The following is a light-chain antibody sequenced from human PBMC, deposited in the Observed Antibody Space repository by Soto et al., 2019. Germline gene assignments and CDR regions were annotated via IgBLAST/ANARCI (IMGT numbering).Light chain of an antibody. CDR1: QSISSW. Sequence: DIQMTQSPSTLSASVGDRFTITCRASQSISSWLAWYQQKPGKAPKLLIYDASSLESGVPSRFSGSGSGTEFTLTIRSLQPDDFATYYCQQYNSYSPRTFGQGTKVDIK. CDR3: QQYNSYSPRT. J-gene: IGKJ1*01. V-gene: IGKV1-5*01. CDR2: DAS.